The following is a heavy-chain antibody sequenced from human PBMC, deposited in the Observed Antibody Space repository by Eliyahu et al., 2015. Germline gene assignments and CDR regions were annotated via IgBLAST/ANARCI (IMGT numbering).Heavy chain of an antibody. Sequence: EVQLGQSGAEVKKPGESXRISCKGSTYIFSNYWISWVRQMPGKGLEWMGRIDPRDSYTNYSPSFQGHVTISADKSINTAYLQWNSLKPSDTAIYYCAKHTGEFGFDIWGQGTMVTVSP. CDR1: TYIFSNYW. D-gene: IGHD3-16*01. J-gene: IGHJ3*02. CDR2: IDPRDSYT. V-gene: IGHV5-10-1*03. CDR3: AKHTGEFGFDI.